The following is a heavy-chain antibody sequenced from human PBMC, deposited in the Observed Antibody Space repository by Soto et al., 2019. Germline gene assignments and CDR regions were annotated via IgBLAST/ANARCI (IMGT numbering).Heavy chain of an antibody. CDR1: GFRFNDHY. CDR2: ISSGSSTK. V-gene: IGHV3-11*01. Sequence: QVQLVESGGGLVKPGGSLRLSCAAAGFRFNDHYMTWIRQAPGKGLEWVSYISSGSSTKYYAHSVKGRFTISRDNAKNSLYLQMNSLRAEDTAVYYCATSSGALAASFPYYFDYWGQGTLVTVSS. D-gene: IGHD6-25*01. CDR3: ATSSGALAASFPYYFDY. J-gene: IGHJ4*02.